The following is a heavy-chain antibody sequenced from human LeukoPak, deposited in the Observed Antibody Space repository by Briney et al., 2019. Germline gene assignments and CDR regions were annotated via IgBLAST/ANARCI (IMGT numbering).Heavy chain of an antibody. Sequence: GGSLRLSCAASGFTVSSNYMNWVRQAPGKGLEWVSVIYSGGDTYYAESVKGRFTISRDNSKNTLYLQMNRLRVEDTAVYYCARDRGAYYYDTGYWGQGTLVTVSS. CDR3: ARDRGAYYYDTGY. CDR1: GFTVSSNY. J-gene: IGHJ4*02. D-gene: IGHD3-22*01. CDR2: IYSGGDT. V-gene: IGHV3-66*01.